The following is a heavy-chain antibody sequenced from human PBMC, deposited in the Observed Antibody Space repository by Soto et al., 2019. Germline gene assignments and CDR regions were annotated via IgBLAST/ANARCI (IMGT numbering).Heavy chain of an antibody. V-gene: IGHV3-11*06. CDR2: ISSSSSYT. Sequence: GGSLRLSCAASGFTFSDYYMSWIRQAPGEGLEWVSYISSSSSYTNYADSVKGRFTISRDNAKNSLYLQMNSLRAEDTAVYYCARDRFRAAGTGGFVGYWGQGTLVTVSS. CDR1: GFTFSDYY. CDR3: ARDRFRAAGTGGFVGY. D-gene: IGHD6-13*01. J-gene: IGHJ4*02.